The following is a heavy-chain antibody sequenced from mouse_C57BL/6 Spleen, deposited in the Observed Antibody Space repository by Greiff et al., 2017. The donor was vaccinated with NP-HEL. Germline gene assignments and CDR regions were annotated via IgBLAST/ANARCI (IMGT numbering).Heavy chain of an antibody. Sequence: LVKPGDSVKISCKASGYSFTGYFMNWVMQSHGKSLEWIGRINPYNGDTFYNQKFKGKATLTVDKSSSTAHMELRSLTSEDSAVYYCARRSLLLYYAMDYWGQGTSVTVSS. D-gene: IGHD2-10*01. CDR2: INPYNGDT. J-gene: IGHJ4*01. CDR3: ARRSLLLYYAMDY. CDR1: GYSFTGYF. V-gene: IGHV1-20*01.